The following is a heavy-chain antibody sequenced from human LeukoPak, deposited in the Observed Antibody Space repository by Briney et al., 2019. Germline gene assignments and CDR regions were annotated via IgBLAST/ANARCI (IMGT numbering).Heavy chain of an antibody. Sequence: SVKVSCTASGGTVNTYAISCVRQAPGHGLEWMGGIIPIFDTTHYAHNFQGRVTITAEKSTTTAYMELSSLRSEETAVYYCARGIWEVRQGVAPQDPFDPWGQGTLVTVSS. V-gene: IGHV1-69*06. CDR2: IIPIFDTT. CDR3: ARGIWEVRQGVAPQDPFDP. D-gene: IGHD2-15*01. CDR1: GGTVNTYA. J-gene: IGHJ5*02.